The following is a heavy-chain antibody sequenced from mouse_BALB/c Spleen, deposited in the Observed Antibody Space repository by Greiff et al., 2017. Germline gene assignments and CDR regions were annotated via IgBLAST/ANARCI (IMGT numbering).Heavy chain of an antibody. CDR2: ISYSGST. CDR1: GDSITSGY. CDR3: ARRKEVHYPDPFAY. J-gene: IGHJ3*01. Sequence: EVKLVESGPSLVKPSQTLSLTCSVTGDSITSGYWNWIRKFPGNKLEYMGYISYSGSTYYNPSLKSRISITRDTSKNQYYLQLNSVTTEDTATYYCARRKEVHYPDPFAYWGQGTLVTVSA. V-gene: IGHV3-8*02. D-gene: IGHD1-2*01.